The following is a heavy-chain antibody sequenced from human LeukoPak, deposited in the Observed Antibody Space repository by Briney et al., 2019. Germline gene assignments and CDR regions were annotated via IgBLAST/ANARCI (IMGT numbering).Heavy chain of an antibody. Sequence: VASVKVSCKASGGTFSSYAISWVRQAPGQGLEWMGWISAYNGNTNYAQKLQGRVTMTTDTSTSTAYMELRSLRSDDTAVYYCATIVLIPYWGQGTLVTVSS. CDR1: GGTFSSYA. J-gene: IGHJ4*02. D-gene: IGHD2-8*01. V-gene: IGHV1-18*01. CDR3: ATIVLIPY. CDR2: ISAYNGNT.